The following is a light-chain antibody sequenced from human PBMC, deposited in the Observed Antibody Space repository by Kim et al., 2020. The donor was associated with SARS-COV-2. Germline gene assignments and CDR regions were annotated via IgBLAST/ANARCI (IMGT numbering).Light chain of an antibody. J-gene: IGKJ4*01. CDR1: QSITTC. CDR2: DAS. Sequence: ASVGDRVTVTCRASQSITTCLAWYRQRPGKVPELLIYDASSLQSGVPSRFTGSGSGTEFTLTISSLQPDDFATYYCQQHKTYPLTFGGGTKVDIK. CDR3: QQHKTYPLT. V-gene: IGKV1-5*01.